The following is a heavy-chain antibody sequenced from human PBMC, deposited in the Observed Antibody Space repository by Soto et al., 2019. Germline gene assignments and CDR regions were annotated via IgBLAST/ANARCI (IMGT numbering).Heavy chain of an antibody. CDR2: IWYDGSNK. Sequence: GGSLRLSCAASGFTFSSYGMHWVRQAPGKGLEWVAVIWYDGSNKYYADSVKGRFTISRDNSKNTLYLQMNSLRAEDTAVYYCARDPYYDSSGLDSWGQGTLVTVSS. V-gene: IGHV3-33*01. D-gene: IGHD3-22*01. J-gene: IGHJ4*02. CDR1: GFTFSSYG. CDR3: ARDPYYDSSGLDS.